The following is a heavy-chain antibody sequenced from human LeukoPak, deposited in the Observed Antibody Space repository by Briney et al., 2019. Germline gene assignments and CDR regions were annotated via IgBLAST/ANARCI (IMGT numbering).Heavy chain of an antibody. CDR3: ARNYDFWSGYFNSVDS. Sequence: GGPLRLSCAASGFTFSSYTMNWVRQAPGKGLEWVSHISSSSSYIYYADSVKGRFTISRDNAKNTMYLRMNDMRAEDTAVYYCARNYDFWSGYFNSVDSWGQGTLVTVSS. D-gene: IGHD3-3*01. J-gene: IGHJ5*01. CDR1: GFTFSSYT. V-gene: IGHV3-21*01. CDR2: ISSSSSYI.